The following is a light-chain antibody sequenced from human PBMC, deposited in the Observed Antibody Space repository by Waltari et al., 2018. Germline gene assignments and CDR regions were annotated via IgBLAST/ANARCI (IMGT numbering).Light chain of an antibody. Sequence: QSALTQPASVLGSPGPSITIPCRGPGRDVGSYNLVSWYQQHPGKAPKLIIYEVNKRPSGVSDRFSGSKSGDTASLTISGLQAEDEAVYFCGSFATNSIVIFGGGTKLTVL. CDR1: GRDVGSYNL. CDR3: GSFATNSIVI. J-gene: IGLJ2*01. V-gene: IGLV2-23*02. CDR2: EVN.